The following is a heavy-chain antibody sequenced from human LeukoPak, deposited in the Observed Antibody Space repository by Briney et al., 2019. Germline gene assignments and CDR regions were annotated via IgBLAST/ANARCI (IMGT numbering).Heavy chain of an antibody. CDR1: GGTFSSYA. CDR3: ASGPGSSGYYSSFDY. D-gene: IGHD3-22*01. Sequence: ASVKVSCKASGGTFSSYAISWVRRAPGQGLEWMGGIIPIFGTANYAQKFQGRVTITADESTSTAYMELSSLRSEDTAVYYCASGPGSSGYYSSFDYWGQGTLVTVSS. V-gene: IGHV1-69*01. CDR2: IIPIFGTA. J-gene: IGHJ4*02.